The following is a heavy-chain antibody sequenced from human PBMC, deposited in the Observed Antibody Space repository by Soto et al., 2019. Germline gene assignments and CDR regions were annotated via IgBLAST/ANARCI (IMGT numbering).Heavy chain of an antibody. V-gene: IGHV4-59*01. CDR2: IYYSGST. D-gene: IGHD3-22*01. CDR1: GGSISSYY. Sequence: PSETLSLTCTVSGGSISSYYWSWIRQPPGKGLEWIGYIYYSGSTNYNPSLKSRVTISVDTSKNHFSLKLSSVTAADKDVYYCARTYDDSGPNSGGYGFDIWGQGTMVSVS. CDR3: ARTYDDSGPNSGGYGFDI. J-gene: IGHJ3*02.